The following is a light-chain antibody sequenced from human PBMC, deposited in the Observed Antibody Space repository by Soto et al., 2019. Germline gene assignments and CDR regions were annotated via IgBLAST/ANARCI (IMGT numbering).Light chain of an antibody. CDR2: NDA. J-gene: IGLJ1*01. CDR1: SFNIGSNY. V-gene: IGLV1-44*01. Sequence: QSVLTQPPSASGTPGQRVTISCSGNSFNIGSNYVYWYLHLPGTAPKLLIYNDAQRPSGVPERFSGSKSGTSASLAISGLQAEDEADYSCASWDDNLNGFVFGSGTKLTVL. CDR3: ASWDDNLNGFV.